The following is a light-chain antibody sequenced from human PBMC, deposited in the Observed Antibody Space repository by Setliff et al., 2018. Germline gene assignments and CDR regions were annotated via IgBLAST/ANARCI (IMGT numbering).Light chain of an antibody. J-gene: IGLJ1*01. CDR2: EVS. CDR1: SSDVGGYNY. CDR3: SSYAGSNNYV. V-gene: IGLV2-8*01. Sequence: QSVLTQPPSASGSPGQSVTISCTGTSSDVGGYNYVSWYQQHPGNAPKLMIYEVSKWPSGVPDRFSGSKSGNTASLTVSGLQAEDEADYYCSSYAGSNNYVFGTGTKVTVL.